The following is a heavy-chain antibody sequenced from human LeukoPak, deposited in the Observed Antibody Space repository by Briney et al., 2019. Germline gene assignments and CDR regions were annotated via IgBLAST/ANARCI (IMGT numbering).Heavy chain of an antibody. CDR3: ARDNSDSSAYHY. V-gene: IGHV3-43*01. CDR1: GFNFDRYT. CDR2: AGWAGGTT. Sequence: GGSLRLSCATSGFNFDRYTIHWVRQAPGKGLEWVSLAGWAGGTTFYSDSVRGRFTISRDNSKNTLYLQMNSLRAEDTAVYYCARDNSDSSAYHYWGQGTLVTVSS. D-gene: IGHD3-22*01. J-gene: IGHJ4*02.